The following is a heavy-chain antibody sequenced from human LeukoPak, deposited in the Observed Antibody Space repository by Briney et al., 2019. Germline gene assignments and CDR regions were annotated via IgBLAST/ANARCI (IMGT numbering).Heavy chain of an antibody. V-gene: IGHV3-23*01. CDR3: AQIVVPAADDAFDI. Sequence: PGGSLRLSCAASGFTFSSYARSWVRQAPGKGLERVSAISGSGGSTYYADSVKGRFTISRDNSKNTLYLQMNSLRAEDTAVYCCAQIVVPAADDAFDIWGQGTMVTVSS. J-gene: IGHJ3*02. D-gene: IGHD2-2*01. CDR1: GFTFSSYA. CDR2: ISGSGGST.